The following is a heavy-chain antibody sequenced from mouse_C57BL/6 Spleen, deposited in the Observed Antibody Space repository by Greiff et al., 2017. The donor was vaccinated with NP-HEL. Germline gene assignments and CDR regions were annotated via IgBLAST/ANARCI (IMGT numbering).Heavy chain of an antibody. V-gene: IGHV1-26*01. Sequence: EVQLQQSGPELVKPGASVKISCKASGYTFTDYYMNWVKQSHGKSLEWIGDINPNNGGTSYNQKFKGKATLTVDKSSSTAYMELRSLTSEDSAVYYCARGDGYPFDYWGQGTTLTVSS. CDR2: INPNNGGT. CDR3: ARGDGYPFDY. J-gene: IGHJ2*01. CDR1: GYTFTDYY. D-gene: IGHD2-3*01.